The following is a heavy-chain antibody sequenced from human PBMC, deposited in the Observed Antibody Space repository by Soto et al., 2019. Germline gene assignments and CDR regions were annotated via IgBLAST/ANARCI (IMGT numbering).Heavy chain of an antibody. CDR1: GFTFSSYG. Sequence: GGSLRLSCEVSGFTFSSYGMNWVRQAPGKGLEWVSGISGSGGSTYYADSVKGRFTISRDNSKNTLYLQMNSLRAEDTAVYYCAKATRPVELYYYYGMDVWGQGT. CDR2: ISGSGGST. J-gene: IGHJ6*02. D-gene: IGHD1-7*01. V-gene: IGHV3-23*01. CDR3: AKATRPVELYYYYGMDV.